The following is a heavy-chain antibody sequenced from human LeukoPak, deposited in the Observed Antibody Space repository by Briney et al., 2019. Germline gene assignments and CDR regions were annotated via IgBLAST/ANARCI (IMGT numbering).Heavy chain of an antibody. J-gene: IGHJ6*02. D-gene: IGHD2-15*01. V-gene: IGHV3-48*03. CDR1: GSTFSSYE. CDR3: ARDVVVVAATHYYGMDV. CDR2: ISSSGSTI. Sequence: GGSLRLSCAASGSTFSSYEMDWVRQAPGKGLEWVSYISSSGSTIYYADSVKGRFTISRDNAKNSLYLQMNSLRAEDTAVYYCARDVVVVAATHYYGMDVWGQGTTVTVSS.